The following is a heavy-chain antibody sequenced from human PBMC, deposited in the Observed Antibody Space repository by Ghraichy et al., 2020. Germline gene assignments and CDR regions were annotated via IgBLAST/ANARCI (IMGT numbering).Heavy chain of an antibody. CDR2: INHSGST. Sequence: SEPLSLTCVVYGGSFNDYYWSWIRQSPGKGLEWIGEINHSGSTNYNPSLKSRVTISLDTSKNQFSLKLNSVTAADTSVYYCVRNRLQNWFDPWGQGTLVTVSS. CDR3: VRNRLQNWFDP. J-gene: IGHJ5*02. CDR1: GGSFNDYY. D-gene: IGHD5-18*01. V-gene: IGHV4-34*01.